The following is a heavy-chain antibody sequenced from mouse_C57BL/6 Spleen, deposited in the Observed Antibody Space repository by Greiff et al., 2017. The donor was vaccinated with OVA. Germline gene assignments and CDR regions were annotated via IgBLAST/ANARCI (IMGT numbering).Heavy chain of an antibody. CDR1: GYAFSSSW. J-gene: IGHJ1*03. Sequence: QVQLQQSGPELVKPGASVKISCKASGYAFSSSWMNWVTQRPGKGLEWIGRIYPGDGDTNYNGKFKGKATLTADKSSSTADMQLSSLTSEDSAVYFCAREGPYWCFDVWGTGTTVTVSS. V-gene: IGHV1-82*01. D-gene: IGHD3-3*01. CDR2: IYPGDGDT. CDR3: AREGPYWCFDV.